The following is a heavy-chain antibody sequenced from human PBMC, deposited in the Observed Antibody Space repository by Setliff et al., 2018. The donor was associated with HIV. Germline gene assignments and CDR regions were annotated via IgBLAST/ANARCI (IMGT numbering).Heavy chain of an antibody. CDR2: IIPIFNTA. V-gene: IGHV1-69*13. Sequence: ASVKVPCKASGGTSSSYSITWVRQAPGQGLEWMGGIIPIFNTANYAQKFQGRVTITADESTSTAYMELSSLGSEDTAVYYCARGSGGYCSGGSCYFGFGLALWGQGTTVTVSS. CDR1: GGTSSSYS. CDR3: ARGSGGYCSGGSCYFGFGLAL. D-gene: IGHD2-15*01. J-gene: IGHJ6*02.